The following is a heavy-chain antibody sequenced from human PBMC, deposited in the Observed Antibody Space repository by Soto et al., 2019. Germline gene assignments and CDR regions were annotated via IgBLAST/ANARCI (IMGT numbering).Heavy chain of an antibody. J-gene: IGHJ4*02. Sequence: EVQLVESGGVVVQPGGSLRLSCAASGFTFDDYTMHWVRQAPGKGLEWVSLISWDGGSTYYADSVKGRFTISRDNSKNSLYLQMNSLRTEDTALYYCAKAVSNRYFDWSVGYWGQGTLVTVSS. CDR3: AKAVSNRYFDWSVGY. CDR2: ISWDGGST. D-gene: IGHD3-9*01. CDR1: GFTFDDYT. V-gene: IGHV3-43*01.